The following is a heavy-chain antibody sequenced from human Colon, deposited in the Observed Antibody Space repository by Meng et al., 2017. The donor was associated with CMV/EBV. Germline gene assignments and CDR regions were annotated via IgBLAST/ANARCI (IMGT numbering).Heavy chain of an antibody. V-gene: IGHV4-39*01. CDR2: IYYSGSA. D-gene: IGHD3-3*01. Sequence: GSLRLSCTVSGGSISSSSYYWGWIRQPPGKGLEWIGSIYYSGSAYYNPSLKSRVTISVDPSKNQFSLKLSSVTAADTAVYYCARSQFFGVVIGRINWFDPWGQGTLVTVSS. CDR3: ARSQFFGVVIGRINWFDP. CDR1: GGSISSSSYY. J-gene: IGHJ5*02.